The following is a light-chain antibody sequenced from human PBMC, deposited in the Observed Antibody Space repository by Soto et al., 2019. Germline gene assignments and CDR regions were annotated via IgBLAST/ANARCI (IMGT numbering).Light chain of an antibody. CDR3: SLYTTGSTHV. CDR2: DVG. CDR1: SSDVGGYNY. Sequence: QSVLTRPASVSGSPGQPIAISRTGTSSDVGGYNYVSWYQQVPGKAPKLMIYDVGNRPAGVSNRFSGTKSGNTASLTISGLQAEDEAEYYCSLYTTGSTHVFGTGTKVTVL. J-gene: IGLJ1*01. V-gene: IGLV2-14*01.